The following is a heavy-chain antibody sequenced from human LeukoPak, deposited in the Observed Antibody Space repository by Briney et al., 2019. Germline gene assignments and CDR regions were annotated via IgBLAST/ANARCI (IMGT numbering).Heavy chain of an antibody. CDR2: IYYTGST. D-gene: IGHD2/OR15-2a*01. V-gene: IGHV4-59*08. J-gene: IGHJ4*02. Sequence: PSETLSLTCTVSGGSINNYYWSWVRQPPGAGLEWLAYIYYTGSTNYNPSPKTQLTISVDTSKNQFSLRLNSVTAADTAVYYCARFSQYYDSPTHYLDYWGQGILVTVSS. CDR3: ARFSQYYDSPTHYLDY. CDR1: GGSINNYY.